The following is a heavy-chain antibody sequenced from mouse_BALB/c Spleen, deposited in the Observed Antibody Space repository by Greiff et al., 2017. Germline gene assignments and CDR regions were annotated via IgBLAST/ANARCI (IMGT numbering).Heavy chain of an antibody. D-gene: IGHD4-1*02. Sequence: EVKLVESGGGLVQPGGSRKLSCAASGFTFSSFGMHWVRQAPEKGLEWVAYISSGSSTIYYADTVKGRFTISRDNPKNTLFLQMTSLRSEDTAMYYCARKVNWGAFAYWGQGTLVTVSA. CDR1: GFTFSSFG. V-gene: IGHV5-17*02. CDR2: ISSGSSTI. J-gene: IGHJ3*01. CDR3: ARKVNWGAFAY.